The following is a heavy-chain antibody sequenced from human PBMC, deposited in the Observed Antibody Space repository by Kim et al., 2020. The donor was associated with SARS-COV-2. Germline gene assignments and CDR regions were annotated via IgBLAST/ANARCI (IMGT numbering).Heavy chain of an antibody. Sequence: AQKFQGRVPITADESTSPAYMELSSLRSEDTAVYYCARDPGSSGWEGFDYWGQGTLVTVSS. D-gene: IGHD6-19*01. V-gene: IGHV1-69*01. J-gene: IGHJ4*02. CDR3: ARDPGSSGWEGFDY.